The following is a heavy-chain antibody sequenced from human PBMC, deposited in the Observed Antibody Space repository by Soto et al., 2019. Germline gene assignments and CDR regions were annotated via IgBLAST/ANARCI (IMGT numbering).Heavy chain of an antibody. Sequence: PGGSLRLSCAASGFTFSIYGMHWVRQAPGKGLEWVAFIWYDGSNKYSADSVKGRFTISRDNSKNTLYLQMNSLRAEDTAVYYCARDLGCRSKSCYLSEYYFGMDVWGHGTTVTVSS. V-gene: IGHV3-33*01. D-gene: IGHD2-2*01. J-gene: IGHJ6*01. CDR1: GFTFSIYG. CDR2: IWYDGSNK. CDR3: ARDLGCRSKSCYLSEYYFGMDV.